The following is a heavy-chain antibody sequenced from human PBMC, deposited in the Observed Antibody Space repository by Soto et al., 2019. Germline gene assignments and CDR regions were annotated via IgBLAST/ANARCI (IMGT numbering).Heavy chain of an antibody. V-gene: IGHV2-5*08. CDR1: GFSLSTDGMC. Sequence: SGPTLVNPAQTLTLTCTFSGFSLSTDGMCVSWIRQPPGKALEWLALIYWDDDKRYSPSLKSRLTITKDTSKNQVVLTMTNMDPVDTATYYCAHRRSSSGWYRAGYYFDYWGQGTLVTVSS. J-gene: IGHJ4*02. CDR3: AHRRSSSGWYRAGYYFDY. CDR2: IYWDDDK. D-gene: IGHD6-19*01.